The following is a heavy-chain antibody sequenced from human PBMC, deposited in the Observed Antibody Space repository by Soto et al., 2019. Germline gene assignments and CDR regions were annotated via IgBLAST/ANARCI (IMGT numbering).Heavy chain of an antibody. V-gene: IGHV4-30-4*01. CDR2: IYYSGST. J-gene: IGHJ4*02. CDR1: GGSISSGDYY. CDR3: ARGSTTEKVDS. Sequence: SSETWSLTCTVSGGSISSGDYYWSWIRQPPGKGLEWIGYIYYSGSTYYNPSLKSRVTISVDTSKNQFSLKLSSVTAAATAIYYCARGSTTEKVDSWGQGILVTVSS.